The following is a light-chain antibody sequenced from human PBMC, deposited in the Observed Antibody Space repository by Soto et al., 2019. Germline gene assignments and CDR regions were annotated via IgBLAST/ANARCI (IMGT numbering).Light chain of an antibody. V-gene: IGLV1-40*01. Sequence: QSVLTQPPSVSGAPGQGVTISCTGSSSNIGAPYDVHWYQQFPGTAPKLLIFGNTNRPSGVPDRFSASRSGTSASLAIAGLQAEDEAEYYCQSYDSSLSGHVFGTGTKATVL. CDR2: GNT. J-gene: IGLJ1*01. CDR1: SSNIGAPYD. CDR3: QSYDSSLSGHV.